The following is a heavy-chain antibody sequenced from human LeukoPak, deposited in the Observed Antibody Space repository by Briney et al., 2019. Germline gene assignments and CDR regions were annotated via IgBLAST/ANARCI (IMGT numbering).Heavy chain of an antibody. V-gene: IGHV3-23*01. Sequence: PGGSLRLSCAASGLTFSNNAMTWVRQAPGKGLEWVSTISAGGDATYYADSVKGRFTISRDNSKNTVYLQMDSLRAEDAAVYYCAKDGYSKYNPYYFDYWGQGTLVTVSS. CDR2: ISAGGDAT. D-gene: IGHD4-11*01. J-gene: IGHJ4*02. CDR3: AKDGYSKYNPYYFDY. CDR1: GLTFSNNA.